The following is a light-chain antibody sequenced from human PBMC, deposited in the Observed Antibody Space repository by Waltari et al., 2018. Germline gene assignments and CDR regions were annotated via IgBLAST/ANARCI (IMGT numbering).Light chain of an antibody. Sequence: QSALTQPASVSGSPGQSINISCTGTNSDIGGYNYVSWYQQNPGKAPTLMIYDVSKRPSGVSNRFSGSKSGNTASLTISGLQAEYEADYYCSSYTSSSTYVFGTGTKVTVL. CDR3: SSYTSSSTYV. V-gene: IGLV2-14*01. J-gene: IGLJ1*01. CDR1: NSDIGGYNY. CDR2: DVS.